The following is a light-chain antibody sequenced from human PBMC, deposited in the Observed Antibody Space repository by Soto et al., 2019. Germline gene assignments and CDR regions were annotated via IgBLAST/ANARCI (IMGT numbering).Light chain of an antibody. CDR3: QQRSNWSLT. V-gene: IGKV3-11*01. Sequence: EIGLTQSPATMSLSPGERATLSCRAIQSVSSYSAWSQQNPGQAPRLLIYDASNRATGIPARFSDSGSGTYFTLTIISLGSEDFAVSYCQQRSNWSLTFGGGNQLEIK. J-gene: IGKJ4*02. CDR1: QSVSSY. CDR2: DAS.